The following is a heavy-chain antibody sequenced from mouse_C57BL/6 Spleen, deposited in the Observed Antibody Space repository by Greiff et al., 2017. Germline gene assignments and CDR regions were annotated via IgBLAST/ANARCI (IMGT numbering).Heavy chain of an antibody. J-gene: IGHJ4*01. CDR3: TRRVLHYYAMDY. D-gene: IGHD1-1*01. V-gene: IGHV1-15*01. CDR2: IDPETGGT. CDR1: GYTFTDYE. Sequence: QVQLKESGAELVRPGASVTLSCKASGYTFTDYEMHWVKQTPVHGLEWIGAIDPETGGTAYNQKFKGKAILTADKSSSTAYMELRSLTSEDSAVYYCTRRVLHYYAMDYWGQGTSVTVSS.